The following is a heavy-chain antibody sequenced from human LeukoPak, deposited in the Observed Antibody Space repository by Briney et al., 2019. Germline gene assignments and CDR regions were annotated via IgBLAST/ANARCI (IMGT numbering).Heavy chain of an antibody. J-gene: IGHJ4*02. CDR3: TAGLGPTNDDS. Sequence: GGSLRLSCGASGFTFNKAWMSWVRQTPGKGLEWVGRIKENSVGGTTDYAAPVQGRFTISRDDSKNTVYLEMSSLKTEDTGVYYCTAGLGPTNDDSWGQGTLVTVSS. CDR2: IKENSVGGTT. V-gene: IGHV3-15*01. D-gene: IGHD1-26*01. CDR1: GFTFNKAW.